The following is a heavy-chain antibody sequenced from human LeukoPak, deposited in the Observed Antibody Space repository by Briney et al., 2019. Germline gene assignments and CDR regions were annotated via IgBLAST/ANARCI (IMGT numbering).Heavy chain of an antibody. CDR3: ARHVSVRHFDWSYVDF. V-gene: IGHV4-59*08. CDR2: IYYTGST. D-gene: IGHD3-9*01. CDR1: GASLSTNY. J-gene: IGHJ4*02. Sequence: SETLSLTCTVSGASLSTNYWSWIRQSPGKGLEWIGYIYYTGSTNYNPSLESRVTISVDTSKDQFSLELSSVTAADTAVYYCARHVSVRHFDWSYVDFWGRGSLVTVSS.